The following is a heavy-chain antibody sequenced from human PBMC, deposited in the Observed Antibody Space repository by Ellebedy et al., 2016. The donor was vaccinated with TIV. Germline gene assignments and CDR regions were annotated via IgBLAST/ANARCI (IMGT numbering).Heavy chain of an antibody. CDR1: GGSISSGGYY. V-gene: IGHV4-31*03. J-gene: IGHJ4*02. CDR3: ARVATPLEWLLYFDY. Sequence: LRLXXTVSGGSISSGGYYWRWIRQHPGKGLEWIGYIYYSGSTYYNPSLKSRVTISVDTSKNQFSLKLSSVTAADTAVYYCARVATPLEWLLYFDYWGQGTLVTVSS. D-gene: IGHD3-3*01. CDR2: IYYSGST.